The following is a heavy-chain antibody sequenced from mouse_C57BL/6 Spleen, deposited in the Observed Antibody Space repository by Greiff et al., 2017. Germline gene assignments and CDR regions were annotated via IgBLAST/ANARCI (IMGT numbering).Heavy chain of an antibody. Sequence: EVKLVESGGGLVKPGGSLKLSCAASGFTFSDYGMNWVRQAPDPGLEWVAYISRGSSSIYYDDNVKGSVTISRDNAKNTLFLHMTSLRSEDTAMYYCARVTERGNYFDFWGTGTTLTVSS. CDR1: GFTFSDYG. CDR2: ISRGSSSI. V-gene: IGHV5-17*01. J-gene: IGHJ2*01. CDR3: ARVTERGNYFDF. D-gene: IGHD2-12*01.